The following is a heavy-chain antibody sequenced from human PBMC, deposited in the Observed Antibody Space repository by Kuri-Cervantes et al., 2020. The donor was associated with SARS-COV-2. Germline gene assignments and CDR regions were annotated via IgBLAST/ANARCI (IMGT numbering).Heavy chain of an antibody. Sequence: GSLRLSCTASGASISSSSYYWDWNRQPPGKGLEWIGSIYYTGSTYYNPSLKSRVTISVDTSKNQFSLKLSSVTAADTAVYYCAREEKSRLVGPPDYYYYMDVWGKGTTVTVSS. CDR3: AREEKSRLVGPPDYYYYMDV. J-gene: IGHJ6*03. V-gene: IGHV4-39*07. CDR1: GASISSSSYY. CDR2: IYYTGST. D-gene: IGHD6-19*01.